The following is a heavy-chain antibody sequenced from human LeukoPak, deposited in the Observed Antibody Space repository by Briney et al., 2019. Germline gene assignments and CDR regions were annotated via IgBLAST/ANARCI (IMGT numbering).Heavy chain of an antibody. CDR1: GGSISSSGCY. D-gene: IGHD3-22*01. CDR3: ARDNYYDSSGFDY. V-gene: IGHV4-39*07. Sequence: SETLSLTCTVSGGSISSSGCYWGWVRQPPGKGLEWIGSIYYSGSTWYNPSLKSRVTISVDRSKNQFSLKLSSVTAADTAVYYCARDNYYDSSGFDYWGQGTLVTVSS. J-gene: IGHJ4*02. CDR2: IYYSGST.